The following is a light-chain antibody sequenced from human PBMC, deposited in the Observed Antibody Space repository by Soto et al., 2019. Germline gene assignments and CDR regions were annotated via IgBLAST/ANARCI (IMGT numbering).Light chain of an antibody. CDR2: GVS. Sequence: QSVLTQPASVSGSPGQSITISCTGTSSDVGGYNYVSWYQQHPGKAPKLVIYGVSYRPSGVSGRFSGSKFQNTASLTISGLQPEDEADYYCSSYRSGSVVVFGGGTKLTGL. V-gene: IGLV2-14*01. CDR1: SSDVGGYNY. J-gene: IGLJ3*02. CDR3: SSYRSGSVVV.